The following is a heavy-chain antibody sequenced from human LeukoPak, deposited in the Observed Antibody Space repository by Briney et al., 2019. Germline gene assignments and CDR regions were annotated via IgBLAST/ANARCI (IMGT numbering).Heavy chain of an antibody. CDR2: VNWHGTT. CDR1: GFIFEDYT. V-gene: IGHV3-43*01. J-gene: IGHJ4*02. Sequence: PGGSLRLSCAASGFIFEDYTMHWVRQVPGKTLEWVSLVNWHGTTYYADSLKGRFTISRDNSKNSLYLQMDSLITEDTAFYYCAKDLTYESRGSVIDNWGLGTLVTVSS. CDR3: AKDLTYESRGSVIDN. D-gene: IGHD3-22*01.